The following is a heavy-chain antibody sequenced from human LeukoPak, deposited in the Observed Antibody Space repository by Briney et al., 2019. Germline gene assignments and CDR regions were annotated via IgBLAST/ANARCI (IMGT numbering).Heavy chain of an antibody. CDR1: GFTFSSYW. CDR2: INNDGWMT. V-gene: IGHV3-74*01. J-gene: IGHJ3*02. D-gene: IGHD2-21*02. CDR3: ARVGSTDSPHAFDI. Sequence: QPGGSLRVSCAASGFTFSSYWMDWVRQAPGKGLVWVSGINNDGWMTRYTEAVKGRFTISRDNAKNTLYLQMNSLRAEDTSVYYCARVGSTDSPHAFDIWGQGTMVTVSS.